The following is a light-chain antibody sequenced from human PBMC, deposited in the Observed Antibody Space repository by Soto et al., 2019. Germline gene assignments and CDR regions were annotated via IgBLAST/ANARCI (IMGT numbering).Light chain of an antibody. J-gene: IGLJ2*01. CDR1: SSNIGNNY. CDR3: GTWDSSLSAGV. V-gene: IGLV1-51*01. Sequence: QSVLTQPPSMSAAPGQTVSISCSGGSSNIGNNYVSWYQQVPGTAPKLLIYDNNKRPSGIPDRFSGSKSGASATLGITGLQTGDEADYYCGTWDSSLSAGVFGGGTKVTVL. CDR2: DNN.